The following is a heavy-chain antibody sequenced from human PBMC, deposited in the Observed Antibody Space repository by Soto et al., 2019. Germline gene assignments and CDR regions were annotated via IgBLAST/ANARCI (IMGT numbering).Heavy chain of an antibody. D-gene: IGHD3-10*01. CDR1: GGSMSTAVYY. J-gene: IGHJ3*02. CDR2: IDDTGRT. Sequence: QAQLRESRPGLVRPSQTLSLSCSVSGGSMSTAVYYWNWIRQGPGEGLEWIGHIDDTGRTSYNPSLKRRVSISIDISKNHFSLSLTSVTAADTAVYYCARDPLPWSSGSYYHAFDIWGQGTLVLVSS. V-gene: IGHV4-31*03. CDR3: ARDPLPWSSGSYYHAFDI.